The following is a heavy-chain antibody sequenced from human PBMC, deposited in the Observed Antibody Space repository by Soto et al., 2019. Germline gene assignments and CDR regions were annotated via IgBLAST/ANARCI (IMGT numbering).Heavy chain of an antibody. CDR3: AKDGLSDSPSAIDY. CDR1: GFMFSRSG. CDR2: IGGSGRNT. V-gene: IGHV3-23*01. D-gene: IGHD6-13*01. J-gene: IGHJ4*02. Sequence: GSLRLSCAASGFMFSRSGMTWVRQAPGMRLESVAGIGGSGRNTYYADSVKGRFTISRDNSKNTLFLQMNSLRDEDTAIYYCAKDGLSDSPSAIDYWGQGTRVTVSS.